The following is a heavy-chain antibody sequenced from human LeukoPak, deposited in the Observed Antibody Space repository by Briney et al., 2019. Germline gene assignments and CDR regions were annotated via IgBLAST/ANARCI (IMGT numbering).Heavy chain of an antibody. J-gene: IGHJ4*02. Sequence: PGGSLRLSCAASGFTFSSYAMSWVRQAPGKGLEWVSGITGSGGSTYYADSVKGRFTISRDNFENTLYLQMNSLRVEDTAVYYCAGDRGGSFDYWGQGTLVTVSS. V-gene: IGHV3-23*01. CDR2: ITGSGGST. CDR1: GFTFSSYA. CDR3: AGDRGGSFDY. D-gene: IGHD1-26*01.